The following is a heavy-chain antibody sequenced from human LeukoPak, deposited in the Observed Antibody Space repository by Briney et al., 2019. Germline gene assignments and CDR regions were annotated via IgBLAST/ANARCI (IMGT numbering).Heavy chain of an antibody. CDR2: INPSGGST. CDR1: GYTFTSYY. V-gene: IGHV1-46*01. J-gene: IGHJ6*03. Sequence: ASVKVSCKASGYTFTSYYMHWVRQAPGQGLEWMGIINPSGGSTSYAQKFQGRVTMTRDTSTSTVYMELSSLRSEDTAVYYCARDAEIKSSYYYMDVWGKGTTVTVPS. CDR3: ARDAEIKSSYYYMDV.